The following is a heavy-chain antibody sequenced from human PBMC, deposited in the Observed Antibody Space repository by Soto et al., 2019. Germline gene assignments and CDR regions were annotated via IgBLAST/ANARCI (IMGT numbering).Heavy chain of an antibody. V-gene: IGHV1-3*01. CDR2: INAGNGNT. CDR3: ARGGITGTPSPYYYYGMDV. D-gene: IGHD1-20*01. J-gene: IGHJ6*02. Sequence: ASVKVSCKASGYTFTGYYMHWVRQAPGQRLEWMGWINAGNGNTKYSQKFQGRVTITRDTSASTAYMELSSLRSEDTAVYYCARGGITGTPSPYYYYGMDVWGQGTTVTVSS. CDR1: GYTFTGYY.